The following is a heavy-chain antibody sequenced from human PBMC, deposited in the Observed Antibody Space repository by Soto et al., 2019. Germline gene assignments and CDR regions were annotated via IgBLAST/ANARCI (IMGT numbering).Heavy chain of an antibody. CDR1: GFTFSSYA. V-gene: IGHV3-30-3*01. CDR2: ISYDGSNK. Sequence: QVQLVESGGGVVQPGRSLRLSCAASGFTFSSYAMHWVRQAPGKGLEWVAVISYDGSNKYYADSVKGRFTISRDNSQNALYLQMNSLRAEDTAVYYCARELEYYDILTGYYLHTNFDYWGQGTLVTVSS. J-gene: IGHJ4*02. CDR3: ARELEYYDILTGYYLHTNFDY. D-gene: IGHD3-9*01.